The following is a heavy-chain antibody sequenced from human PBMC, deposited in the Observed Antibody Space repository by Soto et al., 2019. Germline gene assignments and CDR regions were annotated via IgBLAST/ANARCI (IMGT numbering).Heavy chain of an antibody. Sequence: PSETLSLTCTVSGGSISSGGYYWSWIRQHPGKGLEWIGYIYYSGSTYYNPSLKSRVTISVDTSKNQFSLKLSSVTAADTAVYYCAGAVAGIRGYGMDVWGQGTTVTVSS. CDR1: GGSISSGGYY. V-gene: IGHV4-31*03. D-gene: IGHD6-19*01. CDR2: IYYSGST. CDR3: AGAVAGIRGYGMDV. J-gene: IGHJ6*02.